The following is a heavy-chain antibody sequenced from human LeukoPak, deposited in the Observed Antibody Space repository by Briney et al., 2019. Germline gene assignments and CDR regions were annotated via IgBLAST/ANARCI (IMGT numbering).Heavy chain of an antibody. D-gene: IGHD3-22*01. CDR1: GFTFNKYE. V-gene: IGHV3-48*03. CDR2: ISSRGGAM. CDR3: ARGPADYLERSGYFLH. Sequence: GGSRRLSGAGSGFTFNKYEMNWARQAPGKGLEGVSYISSRGGAMYYADSVKGRFTISRDNAKNSLYLQMNGLSAVDTAVYYCARGPADYLERSGYFLHWGQGALVTVSS. J-gene: IGHJ4*02.